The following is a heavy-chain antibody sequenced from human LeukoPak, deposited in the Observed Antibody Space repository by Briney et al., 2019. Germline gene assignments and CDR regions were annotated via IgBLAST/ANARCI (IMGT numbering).Heavy chain of an antibody. CDR3: AKDWPVSGDHYSPFDY. J-gene: IGHJ4*02. CDR1: GFTFSSRA. V-gene: IGHV3-23*01. Sequence: GGSLRLSCAASGFTFSSRAMSWVRQAPGKGLEWVAAISRSGGNTYYGDSVKGRFTIPRDSSKNTLHLQMDSLRAEDTAVYYCAKDWPVSGDHYSPFDYWGQGTLVTVSS. CDR2: ISRSGGNT. D-gene: IGHD4-11*01.